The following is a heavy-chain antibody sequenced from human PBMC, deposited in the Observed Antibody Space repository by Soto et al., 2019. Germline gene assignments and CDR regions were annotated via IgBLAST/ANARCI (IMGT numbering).Heavy chain of an antibody. Sequence: SETLSLTCAVYGGSFSGYYWSWIRQPPGKGLEWIGEINHSGSTNYNPSLKSRVTISVDTSKNQFSLKLSSVTAADTAVYYCARVTALRYFDWLYPTYYYFDYWGQGTLVTVPS. CDR1: GGSFSGYY. CDR2: INHSGST. J-gene: IGHJ4*02. CDR3: ARVTALRYFDWLYPTYYYFDY. V-gene: IGHV4-34*01. D-gene: IGHD3-9*01.